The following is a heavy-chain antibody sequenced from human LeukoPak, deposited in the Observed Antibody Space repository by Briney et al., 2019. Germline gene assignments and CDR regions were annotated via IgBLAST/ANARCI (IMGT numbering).Heavy chain of an antibody. Sequence: SGGSLRLSCAASGFTFSSYWMSWVRQAPGKGLEWVANIKQDGSEKYYVDSVKGRFTISRDNAKNSLYLQMNSLRAEDTAVYYCASTIAAAGTEWFDPWGQGTLVTVSS. D-gene: IGHD6-13*01. V-gene: IGHV3-7*01. CDR1: GFTFSSYW. CDR2: IKQDGSEK. J-gene: IGHJ5*02. CDR3: ASTIAAAGTEWFDP.